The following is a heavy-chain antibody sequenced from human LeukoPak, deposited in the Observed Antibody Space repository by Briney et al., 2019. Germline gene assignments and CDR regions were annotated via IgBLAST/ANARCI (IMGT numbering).Heavy chain of an antibody. J-gene: IGHJ5*02. CDR1: GGTFSSYA. Sequence: SVKVSCKASGGTFSSYAISWVRQAPRQGLEWMGGIIPIFGTANYAQKFQGRVTITADESTSTAYMELSSLRSEDTAVYYCARHPKPTVTTSRWFDPWGQGTLVTVSS. CDR2: IIPIFGTA. V-gene: IGHV1-69*13. D-gene: IGHD4-17*01. CDR3: ARHPKPTVTTSRWFDP.